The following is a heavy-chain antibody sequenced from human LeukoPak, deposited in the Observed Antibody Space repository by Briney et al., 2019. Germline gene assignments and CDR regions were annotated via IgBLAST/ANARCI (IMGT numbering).Heavy chain of an antibody. Sequence: SGGSLRLSCAASGFTFSSYAMHWVRQAPGKGLEWVAVISYDGSNKYYADSVKGRFTISRDNSKNTLYLQMNSLRAEDTAVYYCAKDRIPAVGGAFDIWGQGTRVTVSS. V-gene: IGHV3-30-3*01. CDR1: GFTFSSYA. J-gene: IGHJ3*02. D-gene: IGHD6-13*01. CDR2: ISYDGSNK. CDR3: AKDRIPAVGGAFDI.